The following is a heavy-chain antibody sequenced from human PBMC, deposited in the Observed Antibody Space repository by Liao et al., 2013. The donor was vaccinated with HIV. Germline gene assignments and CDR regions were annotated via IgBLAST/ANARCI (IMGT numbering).Heavy chain of an antibody. Sequence: QVQLQQWGAGLLKPSETLSLTCAVYGGSLSGNYWSWIRQPPGKGLEWIGEISHSGSTNYNPSLKSRVTLSVDTSKNQFSLKLSSVTAADTAVYYCARDLGRTTIFGVLTPNWYFDLWGRGTLVTVSS. CDR3: ARDLGRTTIFGVLTPNWYFDL. V-gene: IGHV4-34*01. CDR2: ISHSGST. D-gene: IGHD3-3*01. J-gene: IGHJ2*01. CDR1: GGSLSGNY.